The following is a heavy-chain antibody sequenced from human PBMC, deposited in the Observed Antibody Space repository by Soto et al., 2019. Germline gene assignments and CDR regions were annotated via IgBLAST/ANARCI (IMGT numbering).Heavy chain of an antibody. CDR3: ARDQAEAANYYYYGMDV. Sequence: QSQTLSLTCAISGDSVSSNSAAWNWIRQSPSRGLEWLGRTYYRSKWYNDYAVSVKSRITINPDTSKNQFSLQLNSVTPEDTAVYYCARDQAEAANYYYYGMDVWGQGTTVTVSS. J-gene: IGHJ6*02. D-gene: IGHD6-13*01. V-gene: IGHV6-1*01. CDR2: TYYRSKWYN. CDR1: GDSVSSNSAA.